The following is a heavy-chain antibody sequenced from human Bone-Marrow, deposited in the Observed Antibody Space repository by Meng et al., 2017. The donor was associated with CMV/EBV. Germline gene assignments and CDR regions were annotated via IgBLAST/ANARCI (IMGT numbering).Heavy chain of an antibody. V-gene: IGHV1-8*01. Sequence: QVQLVQSGAEVKKPGASVKVSCKASGYTFTSYDINSVRQAAGQGLEWMGWMNPNSGNTDYAQKFQGRVTMTRNISKSTAYMDLSGLRPEDTAVYYCAVTYYYDSSGYYSFDYWGQGTLVTVSS. J-gene: IGHJ4*02. CDR2: MNPNSGNT. CDR1: GYTFTSYD. D-gene: IGHD3-22*01. CDR3: AVTYYYDSSGYYSFDY.